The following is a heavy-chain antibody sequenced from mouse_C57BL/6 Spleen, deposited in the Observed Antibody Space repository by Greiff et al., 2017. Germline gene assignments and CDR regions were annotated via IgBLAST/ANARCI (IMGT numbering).Heavy chain of an antibody. CDR1: GYTFTSYW. J-gene: IGHJ1*03. CDR3: ARNPTTVAYFDV. V-gene: IGHV1-59*01. CDR2: IDPSDSYT. Sequence: QVQLQQSGAELVRPGTSVKLSCKASGYTFTSYWMHWVKQRPGQGLEWIGVIDPSDSYTNYNQKFKGKATLTVDTSSSTAYMQLSSLTSEDSAVYYCARNPTTVAYFDVWGTGTTVTVSS. D-gene: IGHD1-1*01.